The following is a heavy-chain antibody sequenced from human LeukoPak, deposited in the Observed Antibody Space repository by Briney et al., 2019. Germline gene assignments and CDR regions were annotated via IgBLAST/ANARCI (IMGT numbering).Heavy chain of an antibody. CDR3: TRVELLWFGELLSGNNWFDP. CDR1: GFTFGDYA. J-gene: IGHJ5*02. CDR2: IRSKAYGGTT. V-gene: IGHV3-49*04. Sequence: GGSLRLSCTASGFTFGDYAMSWVRQAPGKGREWVGFIRSKAYGGTTEYAASVKGRFTISRDDSKGIAYLQMNSLKTEDTAVYYCTRVELLWFGELLSGNNWFDPWGQGTLVTVSS. D-gene: IGHD3-10*01.